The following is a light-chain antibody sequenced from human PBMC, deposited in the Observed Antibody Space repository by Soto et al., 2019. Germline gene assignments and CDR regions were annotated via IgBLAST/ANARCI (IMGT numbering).Light chain of an antibody. CDR1: SRDVAAYNY. CDR2: EVS. J-gene: IGLJ1*01. CDR3: SSYTTSSTRV. V-gene: IGLV2-14*01. Sequence: QSALTQPASVSGSPGQSITISCTGTSRDVAAYNYVSWYQQHPGKAPKLMIYEVSNRPSGVSNRFSGSKSGNTASLTISGLQAEDEADYYCSSYTTSSTRVSGTGTKVTVL.